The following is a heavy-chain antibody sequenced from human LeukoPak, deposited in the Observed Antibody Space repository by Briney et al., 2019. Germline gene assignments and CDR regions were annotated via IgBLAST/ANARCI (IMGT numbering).Heavy chain of an antibody. D-gene: IGHD3-10*01. J-gene: IGHJ3*02. V-gene: IGHV3-7*01. CDR3: ARDGPVVRGVSLGAFDM. CDR2: IKQDGSEK. CDR1: GITFSANW. Sequence: GGSLRLSCEASGITFSANWMSWVRQAPGKGLAWVANIKQDGSEKYYVDSVRGRFTISRDNAKSSLHLQLNSLRVEDTAVYYCARDGPVVRGVSLGAFDMWGQGTVVTVSS.